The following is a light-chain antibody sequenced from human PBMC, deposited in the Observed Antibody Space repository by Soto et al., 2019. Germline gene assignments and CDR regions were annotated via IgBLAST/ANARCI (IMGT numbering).Light chain of an antibody. Sequence: EIVLTQSPGTLSLSPGERATLPCRASQSVGRNYLAWYQQKPGQAPRLLIYGASSRATGIPDRFSGSGSGTDFTLTLSRLEPEDFAVYYCQQYASSPLTFGGGTKVEIK. V-gene: IGKV3-20*01. CDR2: GAS. CDR1: QSVGRNY. CDR3: QQYASSPLT. J-gene: IGKJ4*01.